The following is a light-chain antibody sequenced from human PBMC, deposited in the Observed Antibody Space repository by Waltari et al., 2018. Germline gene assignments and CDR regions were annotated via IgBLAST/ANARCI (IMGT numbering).Light chain of an antibody. Sequence: QSALTQPASVSGSPAQSITISCTGTNRDIGGYNFASWYQQHPGKAPRLMIYDVNKRPSGVSNRFSGSKSGNTASLTISGLQADDEADYYCTSFTSTTSYVVFGGGTNLTV. CDR1: NRDIGGYNF. CDR3: TSFTSTTSYVV. V-gene: IGLV2-14*03. CDR2: DVN. J-gene: IGLJ2*01.